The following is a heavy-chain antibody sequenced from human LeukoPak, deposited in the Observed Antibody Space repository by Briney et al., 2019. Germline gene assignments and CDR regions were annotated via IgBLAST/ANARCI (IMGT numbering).Heavy chain of an antibody. Sequence: GGSLRLSCAASGFTFSSYWMSWARQAPGKGLEWVANIKQDGSEKYYVDSVKGRFTISRDNAKNSLYLQMNSLRAEDTAVYYCARDPYYDFWSGYYPSYYYYGMDVWGQGTTVTVSS. CDR2: IKQDGSEK. CDR1: GFTFSSYW. V-gene: IGHV3-7*01. CDR3: ARDPYYDFWSGYYPSYYYYGMDV. J-gene: IGHJ6*02. D-gene: IGHD3-3*01.